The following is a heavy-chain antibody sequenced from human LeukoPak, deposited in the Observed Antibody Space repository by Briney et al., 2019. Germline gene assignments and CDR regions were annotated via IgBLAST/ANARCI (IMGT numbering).Heavy chain of an antibody. CDR2: IYYSGST. D-gene: IGHD3-3*01. Sequence: SETLSLTCTVSGGSISSYYWSWIRRPPGKGLEWIGYIYYSGSTNYNPSLKSRVTISVDTSKNQFSLKLSSVTAADTPVYYCARTIFTAPGQFDYWGQGTLVTVSS. CDR1: GGSISSYY. CDR3: ARTIFTAPGQFDY. V-gene: IGHV4-59*08. J-gene: IGHJ4*02.